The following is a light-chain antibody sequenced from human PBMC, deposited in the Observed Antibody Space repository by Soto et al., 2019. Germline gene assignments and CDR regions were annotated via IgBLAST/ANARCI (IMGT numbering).Light chain of an antibody. V-gene: IGKV1-8*01. Sequence: AIRMTQSPSSLSASTGDRVTITCRASQGIRSYLAWYQQKPGKAPKLLIHAASTLQSGVPSRFSGSGSGTDFTLPITSLQSEDFATYYCQQYYSYPPLFGQGTKVDIK. CDR3: QQYYSYPPL. CDR2: AAS. CDR1: QGIRSY. J-gene: IGKJ1*01.